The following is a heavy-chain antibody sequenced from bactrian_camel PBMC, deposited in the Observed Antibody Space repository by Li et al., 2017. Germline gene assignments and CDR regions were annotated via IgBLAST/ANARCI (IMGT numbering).Heavy chain of an antibody. D-gene: IGHD1*01. CDR1: GPTRPLYC. CDR3: AARSAANAESCLYLPWTRFAY. J-gene: IGHJ4*01. CDR2: WYTDNST. V-gene: IGHV3S68*01. Sequence: HVQLVESGGSLVQPGGSLRLSCAASGPTRPLYCMAWFRQASGKEREEVAYWYTDNSTRYGDSVKGRVTTYRGDAKNILYLEMNALKPEDTAMYFCAARSAANAESCLYLPWTRFAYRGQGTQVTVS.